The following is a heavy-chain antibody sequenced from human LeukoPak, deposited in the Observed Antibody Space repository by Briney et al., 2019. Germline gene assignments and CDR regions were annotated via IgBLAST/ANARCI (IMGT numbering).Heavy chain of an antibody. CDR1: GFTFSSYG. J-gene: IGHJ4*02. V-gene: IGHV3-30*18. CDR2: ISFDGSTK. CDR3: AKDRWHDLLTGNFDY. Sequence: PGGSLRLSCAASGFTFSSYGIHWVRQAPGKGLEWVAVISFDGSTKYYADSVKGRFTISRDTSKNTVYLQMNSLRTEDTAVYHCAKDRWHDLLTGNFDYWGLGTLVTVSS. D-gene: IGHD3-9*01.